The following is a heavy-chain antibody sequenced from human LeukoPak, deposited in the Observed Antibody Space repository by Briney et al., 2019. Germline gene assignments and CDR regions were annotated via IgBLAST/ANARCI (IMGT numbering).Heavy chain of an antibody. Sequence: DSVKVSCKASGYTFTGSGWYLYWLRQAPGQGLEWMGWINPNNGATNYAQKFQGGVTMTRDTSITTTYMELSRLTSDDTAVYYCARYNWNDVVSALDYWGQGTLVTVSS. CDR2: INPNNGAT. CDR3: ARYNWNDVVSALDY. D-gene: IGHD1-1*01. V-gene: IGHV1-2*02. CDR1: GYTFTGSGWY. J-gene: IGHJ4*02.